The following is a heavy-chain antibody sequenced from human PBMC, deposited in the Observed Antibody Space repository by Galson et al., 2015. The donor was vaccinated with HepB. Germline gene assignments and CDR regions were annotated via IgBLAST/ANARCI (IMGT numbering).Heavy chain of an antibody. J-gene: IGHJ5*02. CDR3: AKLEATVTTSLP. D-gene: IGHD4-17*01. V-gene: IGHV3-30*18. CDR2: ISYDGSNK. CDR1: GFTFSSYG. Sequence: SLRLSCAASGFTFSSYGMHWVRQAPGKGLEWVAVISYDGSNKYYADSVKGRFTISRDNSKNTLYLQMNSLRAEDTAVYYCAKLEATVTTSLPWGQGTLVTVSS.